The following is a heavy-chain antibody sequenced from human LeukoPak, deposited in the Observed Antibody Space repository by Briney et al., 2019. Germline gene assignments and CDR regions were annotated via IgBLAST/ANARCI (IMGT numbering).Heavy chain of an antibody. CDR2: IYYNGRT. Sequence: PSETLSLTCTVSGDSINNNNYYWGWIRQPPGEGLERIGNIYYNGRTYYSPSLKSRGTISVDTSNNQFSLKLNSVTAADTAVYYCARITDRTIFGEIMHGFDVWGQGTPVTVSS. V-gene: IGHV4-39*01. J-gene: IGHJ3*01. D-gene: IGHD3-3*01. CDR1: GDSINNNNYY. CDR3: ARITDRTIFGEIMHGFDV.